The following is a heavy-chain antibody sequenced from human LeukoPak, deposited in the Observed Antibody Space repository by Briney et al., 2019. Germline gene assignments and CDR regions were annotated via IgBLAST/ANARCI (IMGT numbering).Heavy chain of an antibody. CDR2: ISSSGRTI. CDR3: AREGPGDAFDI. Sequence: GGSLRLSCAASGFTFSSSEMNWVRQAPGKGLEWVPYISSSGRTIYYADSVKGRFTISRDNAKNALYLQMNSLRAEDTAVYYCAREGPGDAFDIWGQGTMVTVSS. CDR1: GFTFSSSE. J-gene: IGHJ3*02. V-gene: IGHV3-48*03.